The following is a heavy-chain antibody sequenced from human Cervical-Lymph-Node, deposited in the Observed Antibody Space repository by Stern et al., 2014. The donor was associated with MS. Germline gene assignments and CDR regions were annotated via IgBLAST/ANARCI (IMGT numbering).Heavy chain of an antibody. D-gene: IGHD6-19*01. Sequence: QLVQSGGGLVQPGGSLRLSCAASGFTVSSSYMSWVRQAPGKGLEWVSVIYSGDNTYYADSVKGRFTISRDNPKNTLYVQMNSLRVEDTAVYYCARALPGLAVAGPFDYWGQGTLVTVSS. V-gene: IGHV3-66*01. CDR2: IYSGDNT. J-gene: IGHJ4*02. CDR1: GFTVSSSY. CDR3: ARALPGLAVAGPFDY.